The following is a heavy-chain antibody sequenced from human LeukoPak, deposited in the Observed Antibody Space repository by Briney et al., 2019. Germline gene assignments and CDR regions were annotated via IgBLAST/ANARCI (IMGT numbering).Heavy chain of an antibody. D-gene: IGHD2-2*01. CDR3: ARDPSDIVVVPAAGQHDYCYYYGMDV. Sequence: GGSLRLSCAASGFTFSSYWMSWVRQAPGKGLEWVANIKQDGSEKYYVDSVKGRFTISRDNAKNSLYLQMNSLRAEDTAVYYCARDPSDIVVVPAAGQHDYCYYYGMDVWGQGTSVTVSS. CDR2: IKQDGSEK. V-gene: IGHV3-7*01. J-gene: IGHJ6*02. CDR1: GFTFSSYW.